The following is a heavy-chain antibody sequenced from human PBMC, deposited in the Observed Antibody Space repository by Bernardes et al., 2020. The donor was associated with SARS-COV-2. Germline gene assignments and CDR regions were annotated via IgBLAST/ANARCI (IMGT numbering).Heavy chain of an antibody. D-gene: IGHD2-2*01. V-gene: IGHV3-74*01. CDR2: IASNGSTT. CDR3: AARESRDGFVTDR. CDR1: GFTFSNYW. Sequence: GGSLRLSCAASGFTFSNYWMHWVRQAPGKGLVWVSRIASNGSTTNYADSVKGRFTISRDNAKNTLFLQMNSLRAEDTAVYYCAARESRDGFVTDRWGQGTLVTVSS. J-gene: IGHJ5*02.